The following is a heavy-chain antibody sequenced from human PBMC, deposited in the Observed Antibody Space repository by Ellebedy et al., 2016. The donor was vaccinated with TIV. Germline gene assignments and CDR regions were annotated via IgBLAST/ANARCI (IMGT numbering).Heavy chain of an antibody. Sequence: SETLSLXXTVSGGSIGTYYWTWIRLPPGKGLEWIGYIFYSGSSKYNPSLKSRVTMSVDTSKSQFSLKLTSVTAADTAVYYCARTTCSSKWSRNCDFFDYWGQGTLVTVSS. J-gene: IGHJ4*02. V-gene: IGHV4-59*01. CDR3: ARTTCSSKWSRNCDFFDY. CDR2: IFYSGSS. CDR1: GGSIGTYY. D-gene: IGHD2-15*01.